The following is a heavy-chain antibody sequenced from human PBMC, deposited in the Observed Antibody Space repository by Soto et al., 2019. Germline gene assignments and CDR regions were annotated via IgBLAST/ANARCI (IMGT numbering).Heavy chain of an antibody. J-gene: IGHJ6*02. CDR1: GFTFSNYA. CDR2: TRSNGEYT. V-gene: IGHV3-23*04. CDR3: AKESMSVAVSASRVYGMDV. Sequence: DVQVVESGGGLVQRGGSLRLSCAGSGFTFSNYAMTWVRQAPGKGLEWVSTTRSNGEYTYYADSVKGRFTVSRDNFQNALFLEMSSLRAEDTAVYYCAKESMSVAVSASRVYGMDVWGQGTTVTVSS. D-gene: IGHD6-6*01.